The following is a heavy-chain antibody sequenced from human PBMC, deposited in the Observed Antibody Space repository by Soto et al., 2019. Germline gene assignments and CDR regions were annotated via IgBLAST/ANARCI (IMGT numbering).Heavy chain of an antibody. V-gene: IGHV3-23*01. CDR1: GFTFGRYA. J-gene: IGHJ4*02. CDR2: ISSSGGST. Sequence: EVKLLESGGGLVQSGGSLRLSCAGSGFTFGRYALSWVRQAPGKGLEWVSTISSSGGSTWYADSVKGRFTISRDNSGSTVYLQMNSLRAEDTAVYYCAKDVVIRYFDWFDYWGQGTLVTVSS. D-gene: IGHD3-9*01. CDR3: AKDVVIRYFDWFDY.